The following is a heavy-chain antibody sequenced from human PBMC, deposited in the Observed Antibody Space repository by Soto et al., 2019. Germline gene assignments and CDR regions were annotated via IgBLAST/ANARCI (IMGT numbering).Heavy chain of an antibody. CDR3: ARANPVRYFDY. J-gene: IGHJ4*02. Sequence: SETLSLTCTVSGGSISSYYWSWIRQPPGKGLEWIGYIYYSGSTNYNPSLKSRVTISVDTSKNQFSLKLSSVTAVDTAVYYCARANPVRYFDYWGQGTLVTVSS. CDR1: GGSISSYY. D-gene: IGHD3-9*01. V-gene: IGHV4-59*01. CDR2: IYYSGST.